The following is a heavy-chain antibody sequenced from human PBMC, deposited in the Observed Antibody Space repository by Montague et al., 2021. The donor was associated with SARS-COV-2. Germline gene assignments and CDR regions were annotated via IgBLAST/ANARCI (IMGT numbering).Heavy chain of an antibody. CDR3: ARSPPYYDFWSGYTALYNWFDP. D-gene: IGHD3-3*01. CDR1: GFSLSTSGVG. CDR2: IYWDDDK. J-gene: IGHJ5*02. V-gene: IGHV2-5*02. Sequence: PALVKPTQTLTLTCTFSGFSLSTSGVGVGWIRQPPGKALEWLALIYWDDDKRYSPSLKSRLTITKDTSKNQVVLTMTNMDPVDTATYYCARSPPYYDFWSGYTALYNWFDPWGQGTLVTVSS.